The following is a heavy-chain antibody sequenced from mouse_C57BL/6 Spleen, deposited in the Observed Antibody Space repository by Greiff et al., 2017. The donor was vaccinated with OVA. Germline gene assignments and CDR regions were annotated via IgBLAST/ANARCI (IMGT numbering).Heavy chain of an antibody. J-gene: IGHJ3*01. Sequence: VQLQQSGPELVKPGASVKISCKASGYTFTDYYMNWVKQSHGKSLEWIGDINPNNGGTSYNQKFKGKATLTVDKSSSTAYMELRSLTSEDSAVYYCARDDYDVGTGFAYWGQGTLVTVSA. CDR2: INPNNGGT. D-gene: IGHD2-4*01. CDR1: GYTFTDYY. V-gene: IGHV1-26*01. CDR3: ARDDYDVGTGFAY.